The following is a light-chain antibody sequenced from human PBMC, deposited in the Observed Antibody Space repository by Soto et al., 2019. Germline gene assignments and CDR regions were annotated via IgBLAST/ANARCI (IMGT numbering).Light chain of an antibody. Sequence: QSALTQPASVSGSPGQSITISCTGTANDVGAYDYVSWYQQHPGTAPKLMIYEVTNRPSGVSDRFSGSKSGNTASLSISGLQADDEADYYCGSYSSDNTYVFGTGTKLTVL. J-gene: IGLJ1*01. CDR3: GSYSSDNTYV. CDR1: ANDVGAYDY. CDR2: EVT. V-gene: IGLV2-14*01.